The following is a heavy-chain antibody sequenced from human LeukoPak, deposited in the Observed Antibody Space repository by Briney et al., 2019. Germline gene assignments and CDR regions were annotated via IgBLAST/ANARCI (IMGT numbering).Heavy chain of an antibody. CDR1: GYTFTSYY. CDR2: IIPIFGTA. V-gene: IGHV1-69*06. CDR3: ARDPRGSGSPWFDY. D-gene: IGHD1-26*01. Sequence: ASVKVSCKASGYTFTSYYMHWVRQAPGQGLEWMGGIIPIFGTANYAQKFQGRVTITADKSTSTAYMELSSLRSEDTAVYYCARDPRGSGSPWFDYWGQGTLVTVSS. J-gene: IGHJ4*02.